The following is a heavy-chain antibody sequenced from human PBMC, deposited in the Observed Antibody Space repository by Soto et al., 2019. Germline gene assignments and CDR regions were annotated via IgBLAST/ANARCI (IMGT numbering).Heavy chain of an antibody. CDR1: GFTFSSYA. CDR2: IDNSGGTT. J-gene: IGHJ4*02. V-gene: IGHV3-23*01. D-gene: IGHD3-10*01. Sequence: EVQLLESGGGLVQRGGSLRLSCAASGFTFSSYAMNWVRQAPGKGLEWVSIIDNSGGTTYYADSVKGRFTISRDNSKNMLYLQMNSLRAEDTAVYYCAKRRGDGYFDSWGQETLVTVSS. CDR3: AKRRGDGYFDS.